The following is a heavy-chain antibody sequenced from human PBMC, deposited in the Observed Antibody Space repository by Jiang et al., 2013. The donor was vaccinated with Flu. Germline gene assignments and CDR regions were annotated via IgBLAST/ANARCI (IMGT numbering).Heavy chain of an antibody. CDR2: IIPIFGTA. D-gene: IGHD6-13*01. Sequence: SSYAISWVRQAPGQGLEWMGGIIPIFGTANYAQKFQGRVTITADESTSTAYMELSSLRSEDTAVYYCASGRGIAVDYWGQGTLVTVSS. J-gene: IGHJ4*02. CDR1: SSYA. CDR3: ASGRGIAVDY. V-gene: IGHV1-69*01.